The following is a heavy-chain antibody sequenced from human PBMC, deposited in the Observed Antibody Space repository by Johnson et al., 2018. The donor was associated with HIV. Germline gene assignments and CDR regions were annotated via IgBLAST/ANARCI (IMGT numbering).Heavy chain of an antibody. CDR2: IWYDGSNK. D-gene: IGHD3-22*01. CDR3: VRDSFYYDYDSFDI. Sequence: QVQLVESGGGVVQPGRSLRLSCAASGFTFSSYGMHWVRQAPGKGLESVAVIWYDGSNKYYEDSVRGRFTISRDNSKSSLYLQMNSLRVEDTAIYYCVRDSFYYDYDSFDIWGRGTMVTVSS. CDR1: GFTFSSYG. J-gene: IGHJ3*02. V-gene: IGHV3-33*01.